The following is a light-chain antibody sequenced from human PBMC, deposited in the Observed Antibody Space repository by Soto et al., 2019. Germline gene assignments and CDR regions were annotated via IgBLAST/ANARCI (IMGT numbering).Light chain of an antibody. CDR1: QSVASSY. CDR2: GAS. V-gene: IGKV3-20*01. CDR3: QQYDSSFCT. Sequence: EIVLTQSPGTLSLSPGQRATLSCRASQSVASSYLTWYQQTPGQAPRLLIYGASSRASSIPDRFSGSGSGTDFALTISRLEPEDFAVYYWQQYDSSFCTFDPGTKVDI. J-gene: IGKJ3*01.